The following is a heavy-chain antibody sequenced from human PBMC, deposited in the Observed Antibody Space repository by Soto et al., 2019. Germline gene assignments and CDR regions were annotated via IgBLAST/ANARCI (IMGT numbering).Heavy chain of an antibody. V-gene: IGHV3-30*04. Sequence: QVQLVESGGGVVQPGRSLRLSCTASGFTFSNYAIHWVRQAPGKGLEWVALISYDGRDEYYADSVKGRFTISRDNSKNTLYLQMNSLRXXDXXXXXXXXXXXTDGYKYDXFDYWGXXTL. J-gene: IGHJ4*02. CDR2: ISYDGRDE. D-gene: IGHD5-12*01. CDR3: XXXXXTDGYKYDXFDY. CDR1: GFTFSNYA.